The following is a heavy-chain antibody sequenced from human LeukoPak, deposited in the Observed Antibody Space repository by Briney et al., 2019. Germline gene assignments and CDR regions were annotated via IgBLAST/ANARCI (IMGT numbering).Heavy chain of an antibody. V-gene: IGHV3-23*01. D-gene: IGHD5-12*01. J-gene: IGHJ6*03. Sequence: GGSLRLSCAASGFTFSSYAMSWVRQAPGKGLEWVSAISGSGGSTYYADSVKGRFTISRDNSKNTLYLQMKSLRAEDTAVYYCAKGGGYEAQYYYYYLDVWGKGTTVTISS. CDR2: ISGSGGST. CDR1: GFTFSSYA. CDR3: AKGGGYEAQYYYYYLDV.